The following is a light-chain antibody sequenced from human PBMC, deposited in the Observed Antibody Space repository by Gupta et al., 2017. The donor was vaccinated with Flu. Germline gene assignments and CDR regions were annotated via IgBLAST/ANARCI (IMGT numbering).Light chain of an antibody. J-gene: IGKJ4*02. CDR3: QQSETFART. V-gene: IGKV1-12*01. CDR1: HDISFW. CDR2: SAS. Sequence: RASVSASVGDRVTIICRASHDISFWLARYQQKPGKVPKLLIYSASYGEKPVLSRSSGSAYVTDFSLTMRGLQLEHFATYYCQQSETFARTFGRGTKVEVK.